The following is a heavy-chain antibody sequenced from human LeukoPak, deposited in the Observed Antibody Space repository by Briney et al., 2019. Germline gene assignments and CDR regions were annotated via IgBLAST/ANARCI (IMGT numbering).Heavy chain of an antibody. V-gene: IGHV4-34*01. CDR1: GGSFSGYY. CDR2: INHSGST. J-gene: IGHJ4*02. D-gene: IGHD4-17*01. Sequence: SETLSLTCAVYGGSFSGYYWSWIRQPPGKGLEWIGEINHSGSTYYNPSLKSRVTISVDTSKNQFSLKLSSVTAADTAVYYCARVSNYGDYDDYWGQGTLVTVSS. CDR3: ARVSNYGDYDDY.